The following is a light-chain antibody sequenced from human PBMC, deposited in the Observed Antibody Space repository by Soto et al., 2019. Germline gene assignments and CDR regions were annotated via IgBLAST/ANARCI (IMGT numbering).Light chain of an antibody. CDR3: QQYGSSPWT. V-gene: IGKV3-20*01. CDR1: RSVSSY. Sequence: EIVLTQSPATLSLSPGEPATLSCRATRSVSSYLAWYQQKPGQAPRLLIYGASSRATGIPDRFSGSGSGTDFTLTISRLEPEDFAVYYCQQYGSSPWTFGQGTKVDIK. CDR2: GAS. J-gene: IGKJ1*01.